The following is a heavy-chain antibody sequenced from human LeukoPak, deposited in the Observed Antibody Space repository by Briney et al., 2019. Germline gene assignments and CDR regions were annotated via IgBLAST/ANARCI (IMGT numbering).Heavy chain of an antibody. Sequence: GGSLRLSCAASGFTFSSYGMHWVRQAPGKGLEWVANINQDGSETYYVDSVEGRFTISRDNAKNSLFLQMNSLRAEDTAVYYCAKDLSDPVMVIESWGQGTLVTVSS. V-gene: IGHV3-7*03. CDR1: GFTFSSYG. J-gene: IGHJ4*02. CDR2: INQDGSET. CDR3: AKDLSDPVMVIES. D-gene: IGHD5-18*01.